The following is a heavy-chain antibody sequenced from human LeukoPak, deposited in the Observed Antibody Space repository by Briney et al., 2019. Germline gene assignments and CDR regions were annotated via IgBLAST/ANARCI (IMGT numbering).Heavy chain of an antibody. V-gene: IGHV1-18*01. CDR3: ARTLSSGWYLGY. Sequence: ASVKVSCKASGYTFTSYGISGVRQAPGQGLEWMGWISAYNGNTNYAQRLQGRVTMTTDTSTSTAYMELRSLRSDDTAVYYCARTLSSGWYLGYWGQGTLVTVSS. CDR2: ISAYNGNT. J-gene: IGHJ4*02. CDR1: GYTFTSYG. D-gene: IGHD6-19*01.